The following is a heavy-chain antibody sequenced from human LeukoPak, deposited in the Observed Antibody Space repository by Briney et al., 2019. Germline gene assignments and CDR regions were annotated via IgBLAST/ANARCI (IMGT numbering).Heavy chain of an antibody. D-gene: IGHD3-10*01. V-gene: IGHV3-23*01. CDR3: ARGRYYYGSEYYFDY. CDR1: GFTFSISA. Sequence: PGGSLRLSCAASGFTFSISAMSWVRQAPGKGLEWVSGISGSGGSTYYADSLKGRFTISRENAKNSLYLQMNSLRAGDTAVYYCARGRYYYGSEYYFDYWGQGTLLTVSS. J-gene: IGHJ4*02. CDR2: ISGSGGST.